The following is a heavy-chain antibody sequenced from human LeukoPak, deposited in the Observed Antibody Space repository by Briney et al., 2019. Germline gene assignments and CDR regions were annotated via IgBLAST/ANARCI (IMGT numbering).Heavy chain of an antibody. CDR2: INHSGST. Sequence: PSETLSLTCAVYGGSFSGYYWSWIRQPPGKGLEWIGEINHSGSTNYNPSLKGRVTMSVDTSKNQFSLKLSSVTAADTAVYYCARDQRAAAVTYYYYGMDVWGQGTTVTVSS. J-gene: IGHJ6*02. CDR3: ARDQRAAAVTYYYYGMDV. V-gene: IGHV4-34*01. D-gene: IGHD6-13*01. CDR1: GGSFSGYY.